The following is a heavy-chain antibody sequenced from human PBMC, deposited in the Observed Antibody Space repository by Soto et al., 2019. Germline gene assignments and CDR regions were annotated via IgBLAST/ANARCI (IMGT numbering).Heavy chain of an antibody. CDR1: GFTVSSNY. CDR3: ARGRSVYCSSTSCSPLAGYYFDY. J-gene: IGHJ4*02. D-gene: IGHD2-2*01. V-gene: IGHV3-66*01. CDR2: IYSGGST. Sequence: GGSLRLSCAASGFTVSSNYMSWVRQAPGKGLEWVSVIYSGGSTYYADSVKGRFTISRDNSKNTLYLQMNSLRAEDTAVYYCARGRSVYCSSTSCSPLAGYYFDYWGQGTLVTVSS.